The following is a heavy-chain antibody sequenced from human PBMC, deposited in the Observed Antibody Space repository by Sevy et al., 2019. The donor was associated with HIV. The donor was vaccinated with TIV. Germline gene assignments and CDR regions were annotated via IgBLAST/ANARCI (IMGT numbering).Heavy chain of an antibody. J-gene: IGHJ1*01. V-gene: IGHV3-30*18. CDR3: AKDHNLWSEGGFLHH. D-gene: IGHD3-10*01. CDR1: GFTFSSYA. CDR2: ISYDGNNK. Sequence: GESLKISCAASGFTFSSYAIHWVRQAPGKGLEWVAVISYDGNNKYYADSVQGRFTVSRVNSKNTLYVQMNSLRAEDTAVYYCAKDHNLWSEGGFLHHWGQGTLVTVSS.